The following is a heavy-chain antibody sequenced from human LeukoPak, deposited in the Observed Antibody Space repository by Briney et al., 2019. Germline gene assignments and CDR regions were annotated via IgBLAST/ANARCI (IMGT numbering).Heavy chain of an antibody. J-gene: IGHJ6*03. CDR2: ISSSSSYI. V-gene: IGHV3-21*01. CDR3: ARDRHYSDSSGYWTSSYYYMDV. Sequence: GGSLRLSCAAYGFTFSSYSVNWVRQAPGKGREWVSCISSSSSYIHYADSVKGRFTISRDNARNSLYLQMNSLRAEDTAVYYCARDRHYSDSSGYWTSSYYYMDVWGKGTTVTVSS. D-gene: IGHD3-22*01. CDR1: GFTFSSYS.